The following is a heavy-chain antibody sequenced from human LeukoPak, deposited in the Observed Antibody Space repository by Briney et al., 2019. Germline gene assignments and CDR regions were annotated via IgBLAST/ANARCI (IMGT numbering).Heavy chain of an antibody. CDR3: ASGYCTNGVCPNYFDY. D-gene: IGHD2-8*01. J-gene: IGHJ4*02. Sequence: SETLSLTCTVSGGSISSGSYYWSWIRQPAGKGLEWLGRIYTSGSTNYNPSLKSRVSISVDTSKNQFSLKLSSVTAADTAVYYCASGYCTNGVCPNYFDYWGQGTLVTVSS. CDR1: GGSISSGSYY. V-gene: IGHV4-61*02. CDR2: IYTSGST.